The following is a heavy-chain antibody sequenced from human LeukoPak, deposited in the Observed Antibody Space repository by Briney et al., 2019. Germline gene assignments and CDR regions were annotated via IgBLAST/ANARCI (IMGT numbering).Heavy chain of an antibody. CDR3: ARGLGYCTNGVCYNWFDP. CDR1: GGSFSGYY. CDR2: INHSGST. Sequence: SETLSLTCAVYGGSFSGYYWSWIRQPPGKGLEWIGEINHSGSTNYNPSLKSRVTISVDTSKNQFSLKLGSVTAADTAVYYCARGLGYCTNGVCYNWFDPWGQGTLVTVSS. D-gene: IGHD2-8*01. V-gene: IGHV4-34*01. J-gene: IGHJ5*02.